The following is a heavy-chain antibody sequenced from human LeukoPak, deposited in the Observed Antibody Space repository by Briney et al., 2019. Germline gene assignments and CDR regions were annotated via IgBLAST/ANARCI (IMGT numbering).Heavy chain of an antibody. J-gene: IGHJ3*02. Sequence: ASVKVSCKASGGAFSSYAISWVRQAPGQGLEWMGWISGYNGNTNYAQKLQGRVTMTTDTSTSTAFMELRSLTSDDTAVYYCATLSDYRGSRPFDIWGQGTMVTVSS. V-gene: IGHV1-18*01. CDR2: ISGYNGNT. CDR3: ATLSDYRGSRPFDI. CDR1: GGAFSSYA. D-gene: IGHD4-23*01.